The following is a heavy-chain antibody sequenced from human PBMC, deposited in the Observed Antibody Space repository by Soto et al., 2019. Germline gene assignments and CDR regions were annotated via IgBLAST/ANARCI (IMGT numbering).Heavy chain of an antibody. V-gene: IGHV1-2*04. CDR1: GYTFTGYY. CDR2: INPNSGGP. CDR3: ARGPTEWLANSRYFDY. J-gene: IGHJ4*02. D-gene: IGHD3-3*01. Sequence: QVQLVQSGAEVKKPGASVKVSCTASGYTFTGYYMHWVRQAPGQGLEWMGWINPNSGGPNYAQKFQGWVTLTRDTSISTAYMELSRLRSDDTAVYYCARGPTEWLANSRYFDYWGQGTLVTGSS.